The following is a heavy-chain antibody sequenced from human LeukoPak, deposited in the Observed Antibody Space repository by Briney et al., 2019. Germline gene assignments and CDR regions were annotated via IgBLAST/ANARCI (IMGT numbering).Heavy chain of an antibody. CDR3: ARERNLRYFDWLLFDSGGMDV. CDR2: MNPNSGNT. CDR1: GYTFTSYD. D-gene: IGHD3-9*01. V-gene: IGHV1-8*01. J-gene: IGHJ6*02. Sequence: ASVKVSCKASGYTFTSYDINWVRQATGQGLEWMGWMNPNSGNTGYAQKFQGRVTMTRNTSISTAYMELSSPRSEDTAVYYCARERNLRYFDWLLFDSGGMDVWGQGTTVTVSS.